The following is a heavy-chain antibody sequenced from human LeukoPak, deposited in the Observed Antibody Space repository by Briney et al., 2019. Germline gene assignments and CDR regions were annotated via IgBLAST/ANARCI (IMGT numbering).Heavy chain of an antibody. CDR1: GFTFSSYS. J-gene: IGHJ6*03. Sequence: PGGSLRLSCAAFGFTFSSYSMNWVRQAPGKGLESVSSISSSSSYIYYADSVKGRFTISRDNAKNSLYLQMNSLRAEDTAVYYCARDLVVATGVDYYYYMDVWGKGTTVTVSS. D-gene: IGHD5-12*01. V-gene: IGHV3-21*01. CDR3: ARDLVVATGVDYYYYMDV. CDR2: ISSSSSYI.